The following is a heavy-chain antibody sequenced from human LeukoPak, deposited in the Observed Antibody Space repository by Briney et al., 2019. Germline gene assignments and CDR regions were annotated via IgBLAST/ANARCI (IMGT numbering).Heavy chain of an antibody. V-gene: IGHV4-34*01. J-gene: IGHJ4*02. CDR2: INHSGST. Sequence: SETLSLTCAVYGGSFSGYYWRWICQPPGKGLEWIGEINHSGSTNYNPSLKSRVTIPVDTSKNQFSLKLSSVTAADTAVYYCARDNYIVYYDFWSGYYRYFDYWGQGTLVTVSS. CDR3: ARDNYIVYYDFWSGYYRYFDY. D-gene: IGHD3-3*01. CDR1: GGSFSGYY.